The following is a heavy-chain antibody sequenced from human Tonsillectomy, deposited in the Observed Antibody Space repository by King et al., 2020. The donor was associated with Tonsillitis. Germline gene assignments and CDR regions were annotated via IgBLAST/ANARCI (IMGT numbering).Heavy chain of an antibody. CDR3: ASGYSYGFYDY. J-gene: IGHJ4*02. CDR1: GFTVSSNY. CDR2: IYSGGST. Sequence: VQLVESGGGLVQPGGSLRLSCAASGFTVSSNYMSWVRQAPGKGLEWVSVIYSGGSTYYADSVKGRFTISRHNSKNTLYLQTNSLGAADTAVYYCASGYSYGFYDYWGQGTLVTVSS. V-gene: IGHV3-53*04. D-gene: IGHD5-18*01.